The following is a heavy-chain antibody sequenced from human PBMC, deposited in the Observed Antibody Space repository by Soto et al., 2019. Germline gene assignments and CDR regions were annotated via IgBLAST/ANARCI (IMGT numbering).Heavy chain of an antibody. V-gene: IGHV3-33*01. J-gene: IGHJ5*02. CDR1: GFTFSSYG. Sequence: QVQLVESGGGVVQPGRSLRLSCAASGFTFSSYGIHWVRQAPGKGLEWVAVIYYVGSNKYYADSVKGRFTISRDNSKNTLYLQMTSLRADDTAVYYCARGHGVATTMGWFDPWGQGTLVTVSS. CDR2: IYYVGSNK. CDR3: ARGHGVATTMGWFDP. D-gene: IGHD5-12*01.